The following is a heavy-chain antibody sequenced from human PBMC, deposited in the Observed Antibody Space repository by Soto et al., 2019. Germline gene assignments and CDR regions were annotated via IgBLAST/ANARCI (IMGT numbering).Heavy chain of an antibody. CDR3: AKEVVVESAGRSHYYYYGLDV. CDR1: GFTFIIYA. J-gene: IGHJ6*02. V-gene: IGHV3-23*01. Sequence: TGGSLRLSCGASGFTFIIYAMSWVRQAPGKGLEWVSVISGSGGRTYYADSVKGRFTMSRDNSKNRLYLQMNALRAEDTAVYYCAKEVVVESAGRSHYYYYGLDVWGQGTTVTVSS. D-gene: IGHD2-2*01. CDR2: ISGSGGRT.